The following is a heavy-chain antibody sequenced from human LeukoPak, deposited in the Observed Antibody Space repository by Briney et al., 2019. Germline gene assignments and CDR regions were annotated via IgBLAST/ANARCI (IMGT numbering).Heavy chain of an antibody. V-gene: IGHV4-39*01. CDR3: ARRVVVPAATTGDYYYYMDV. CDR1: GGSISSYY. D-gene: IGHD2-2*01. Sequence: PSETLSLTCTVSGGSISSYYWGWLRQPPGKGLEWIGSIYYSGSTYYNPSLKSRVTISVDTSKNQFSLKLSSVTAADTAVYYCARRVVVPAATTGDYYYYMDVWGKGITVTISS. J-gene: IGHJ6*03. CDR2: IYYSGST.